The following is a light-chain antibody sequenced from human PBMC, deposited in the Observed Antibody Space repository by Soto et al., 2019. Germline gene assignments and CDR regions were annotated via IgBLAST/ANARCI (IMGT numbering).Light chain of an antibody. CDR2: EVS. J-gene: IGLJ2*01. V-gene: IGLV2-14*01. Sequence: QSALTQPASVSGSPGQSITISCTGTSSDFGGYNYVSWYQQHPGKAPKLLISEVSNRPSGVSHRFSGSKSGNTASLTISGIMTEDEADYYCSSYTTNSIPVVFGGGTKLTVL. CDR3: SSYTTNSIPVV. CDR1: SSDFGGYNY.